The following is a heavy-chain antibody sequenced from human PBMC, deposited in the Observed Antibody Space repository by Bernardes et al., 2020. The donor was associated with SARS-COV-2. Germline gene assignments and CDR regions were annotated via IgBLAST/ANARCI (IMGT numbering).Heavy chain of an antibody. Sequence: GGSLRLSCAASGFTFSSYEVNWVRQAPGKGLEWVSSISSSASYKYYADSVKGRFTISRDNAKNSLYLEMNSLRVEDTALYYCARGPYCPGGICTFYGMDVWGQGTTVTVSS. J-gene: IGHJ6*02. V-gene: IGHV3-21*06. CDR3: ARGPYCPGGICTFYGMDV. CDR1: GFTFSSYE. D-gene: IGHD2-8*02. CDR2: ISSSASYK.